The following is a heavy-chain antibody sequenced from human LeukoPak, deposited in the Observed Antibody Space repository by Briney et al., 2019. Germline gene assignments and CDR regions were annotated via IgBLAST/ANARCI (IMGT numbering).Heavy chain of an antibody. D-gene: IGHD5-18*01. CDR2: ITNTAGTT. J-gene: IGHJ4*02. V-gene: IGHV3-23*01. CDR3: ARQSYGHDY. CDR1: GFTFTNYA. Sequence: GGSLRLSCAASGFTFTNYAMNWVRQAPEKGLEWVSAITNTAGTTYYADSVKGRFTISRDNSKNSLYLQMNSLRAEDTAVYYCARQSYGHDYWGQGTLVTVSS.